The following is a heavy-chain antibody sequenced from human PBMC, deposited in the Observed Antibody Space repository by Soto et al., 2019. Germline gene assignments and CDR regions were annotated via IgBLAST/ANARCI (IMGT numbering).Heavy chain of an antibody. CDR3: ARVAITSYGDYLDY. CDR1: GFTFNSYT. V-gene: IGHV3-21*01. Sequence: GGSLRLSCAASGFTFNSYTMNWARQAPGKGLEWVSSISSGSSYIYYADSVKGRFTISRNNAKKSLFLQMNSLRAEDTAVYYCARVAITSYGDYLDYWGQGTLVTVSS. CDR2: ISSGSSYI. D-gene: IGHD3-3*01. J-gene: IGHJ4*02.